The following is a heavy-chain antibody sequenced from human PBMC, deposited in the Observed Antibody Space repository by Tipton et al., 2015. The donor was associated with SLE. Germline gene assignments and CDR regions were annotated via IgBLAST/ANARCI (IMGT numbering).Heavy chain of an antibody. D-gene: IGHD7-27*01. J-gene: IGHJ3*02. CDR1: GGSFSGYY. CDR3: ARGTGEGNDAFDI. Sequence: TLSLTCAVYGGSFSGYYWSWIRQPPGKGLEWIGEINHSGSTNYNPSLKSRVTISVDTSKNQFSLKLSSVTAADTAVYYCARGTGEGNDAFDIWGQGTMVTVSS. CDR2: INHSGST. V-gene: IGHV4-34*01.